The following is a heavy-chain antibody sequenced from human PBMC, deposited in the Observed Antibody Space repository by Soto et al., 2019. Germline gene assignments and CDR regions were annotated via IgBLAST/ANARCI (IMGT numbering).Heavy chain of an antibody. V-gene: IGHV4-39*01. Sequence: ETLSVTCSVADGYISNIRCYCAWIRQPPGEGLEWIGSIYHTGNAYYNPSLKSRVTISVDTSKNQFSLKLTSVTAADAALYYCARDFFDSSDYTTNWFDPWGQGTLVTVSS. CDR3: ARDFFDSSDYTTNWFDP. D-gene: IGHD3-22*01. CDR2: IYHTGNA. J-gene: IGHJ5*02. CDR1: DGYISNIRCY.